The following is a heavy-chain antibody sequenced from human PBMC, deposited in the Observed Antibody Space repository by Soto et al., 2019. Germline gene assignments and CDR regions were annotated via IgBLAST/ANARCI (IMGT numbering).Heavy chain of an antibody. Sequence: QVQLVESGGGVVQPGTSLRLSCVASGFTFRASGMHWVRQTPGKGLEWVAIIWFDGSRQYYADSVKGRFTISRDNPGSTLFLQMNDLRIEDTAMYYCARDLNTGYVGDYWGHGALVVVSS. CDR1: GFTFRASG. CDR3: ARDLNTGYVGDY. V-gene: IGHV3-33*01. D-gene: IGHD5-12*01. CDR2: IWFDGSRQ. J-gene: IGHJ4*01.